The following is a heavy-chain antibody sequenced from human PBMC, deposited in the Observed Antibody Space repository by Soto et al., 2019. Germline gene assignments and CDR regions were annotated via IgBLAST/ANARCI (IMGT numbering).Heavy chain of an antibody. CDR3: AKAAAAAYYYYYYGMDV. CDR1: GFAFDTFA. J-gene: IGHJ6*02. Sequence: QVQLVEPGGGVVQPGGSLRLSCAASGFAFDTFAMHWVRQAPGKGLEWVALISSDGSKKHVADSVKGRLTISRDNSKNMVYLLLQSLRGEETAVYYCAKAAAAAYYYYYYGMDVWGQGTTVTVSS. V-gene: IGHV3-30-3*01. D-gene: IGHD6-13*01. CDR2: ISSDGSKK.